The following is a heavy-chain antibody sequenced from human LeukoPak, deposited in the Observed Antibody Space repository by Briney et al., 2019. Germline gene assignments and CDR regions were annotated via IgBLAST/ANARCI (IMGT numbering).Heavy chain of an antibody. CDR2: IYSRGDT. Sequence: GGSLRLSCAASEFIVSINYMTWVRQAPGKGLEWVSLIYSRGDTKYADSVKGRFTISRDNSKNTLYLQMNSLRAEDTAVYYCAKIGRSYDFWTGYYEEEVDYMDVWGKGTTVTVSS. J-gene: IGHJ6*03. V-gene: IGHV3-53*01. CDR3: AKIGRSYDFWTGYYEEEVDYMDV. D-gene: IGHD3-3*01. CDR1: EFIVSINY.